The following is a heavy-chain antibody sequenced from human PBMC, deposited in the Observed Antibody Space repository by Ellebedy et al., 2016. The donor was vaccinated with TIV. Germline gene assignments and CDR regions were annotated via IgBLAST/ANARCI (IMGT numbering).Heavy chain of an antibody. V-gene: IGHV3-13*01. CDR3: ARFSQQTYDY. J-gene: IGHJ4*02. CDR1: GFTLSSYD. CDR2: IGTAGDT. D-gene: IGHD6-13*01. Sequence: GESLKISCAASGFTLSSYDMHWVRQATGKGLEWVSTIGTAGDTYYPGSVKGRFTISSENAKNSLYLQMNSLRAGDTAVYYCARFSQQTYDYWGQGTLVTVSS.